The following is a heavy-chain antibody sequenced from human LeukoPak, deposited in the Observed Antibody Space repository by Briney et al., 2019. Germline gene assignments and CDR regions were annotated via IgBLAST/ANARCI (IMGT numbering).Heavy chain of an antibody. CDR3: ARVGYSYGYLDY. V-gene: IGHV1-69-2*01. CDR2: VDPEDGET. Sequence: ASVKVSCKVSGYTFTDYYMHWVQQAPGKGLEWMGLVDPEDGETIYAEKFQGRVTITADTSTDTAYMELSSLRSEDTAVYYCARVGYSYGYLDYWGQGTLVTVSS. CDR1: GYTFTDYY. D-gene: IGHD5-18*01. J-gene: IGHJ4*02.